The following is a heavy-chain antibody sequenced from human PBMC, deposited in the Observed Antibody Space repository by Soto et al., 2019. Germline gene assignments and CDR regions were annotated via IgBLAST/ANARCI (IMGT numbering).Heavy chain of an antibody. Sequence: SETLSLTCTVSGGSIRDYYWSWIRQPPGKGLEWIGFIYYSGNTNYSPSLESRVTISVDTSKNQFSLKLSSLTAADTAVYYCARASGSYFDYWGQGTLVTVSS. V-gene: IGHV4-59*01. D-gene: IGHD1-26*01. J-gene: IGHJ4*02. CDR2: IYYSGNT. CDR1: GGSIRDYY. CDR3: ARASGSYFDY.